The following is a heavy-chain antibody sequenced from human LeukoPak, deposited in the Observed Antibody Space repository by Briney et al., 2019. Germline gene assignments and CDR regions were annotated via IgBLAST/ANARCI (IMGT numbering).Heavy chain of an antibody. CDR2: IYYSGST. J-gene: IGHJ5*02. CDR3: ARGYDFWSGYYTEPSPIYWFDP. D-gene: IGHD3-3*01. V-gene: IGHV4-59*11. CDR1: GGSISSHY. Sequence: SETLSLTCTVSGGSISSHYWSWIRQPPGKGLEWIGYIYYSGSTNYNPSLKSRVTISVDTSKNQFSLKLSSVTAADTAVYYCARGYDFWSGYYTEPSPIYWFDPWGQGTLVTVSS.